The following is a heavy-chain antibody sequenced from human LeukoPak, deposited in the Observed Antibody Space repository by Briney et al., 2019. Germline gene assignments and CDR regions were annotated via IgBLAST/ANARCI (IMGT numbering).Heavy chain of an antibody. J-gene: IGHJ4*02. Sequence: GASVKVSCKASGYTFTTYGISWVRQAPGQGLEWMGWISAYNGNTNYAQKLQGRVTMTTDTSTSTAYMELRSLRSDDTAVYYCASDPISYSSGWYGGWGQGTLVTVSS. CDR2: ISAYNGNT. CDR1: GYTFTTYG. D-gene: IGHD6-19*01. V-gene: IGHV1-18*01. CDR3: ASDPISYSSGWYGG.